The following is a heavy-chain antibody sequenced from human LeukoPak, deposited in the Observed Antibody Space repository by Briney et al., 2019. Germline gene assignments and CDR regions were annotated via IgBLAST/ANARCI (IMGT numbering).Heavy chain of an antibody. D-gene: IGHD3-3*01. V-gene: IGHV3-74*01. CDR1: GFTFSSYW. CDR3: ARDLAGSGYLNWFDP. Sequence: GGSLRLSCAASGFTFSSYWMHWVRQAPGKGLVWVSRINSDGSSTSYADSVKGRFTISRDNAKNTLYLQMNSLRAEDTAVYYCARDLAGSGYLNWFDPWGKGTTVTVSS. J-gene: IGHJ6*04. CDR2: INSDGSST.